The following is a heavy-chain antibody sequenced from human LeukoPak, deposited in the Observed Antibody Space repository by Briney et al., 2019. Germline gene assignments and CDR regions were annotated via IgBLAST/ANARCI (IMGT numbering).Heavy chain of an antibody. CDR1: GFTFSSYW. J-gene: IGHJ4*02. D-gene: IGHD3-3*01. Sequence: GGSLRLSCAASGFTFSSYWMSWVRQAPGKGLEWVANIKQDGSEKYYVDSVKGRFTISRDNAKNSLYLQMNGLRAEDTAVYYCARAAHYDFWSGPPDYWGQGTLVTVSS. CDR2: IKQDGSEK. CDR3: ARAAHYDFWSGPPDY. V-gene: IGHV3-7*01.